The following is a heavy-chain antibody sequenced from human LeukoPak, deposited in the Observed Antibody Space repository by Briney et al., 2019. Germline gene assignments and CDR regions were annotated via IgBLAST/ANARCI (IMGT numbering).Heavy chain of an antibody. CDR2: TYYRSQLHN. CDR3: ARGVGANSAADY. CDR1: GDIVSSDSAT. D-gene: IGHD1-26*01. J-gene: IGHJ4*02. V-gene: IGHV6-1*01. Sequence: SQTLSLTCAISGDIVSSDSATWNWIRQSPSRGLECLARTYYRSQLHNDYAFSVRSRITINLDTSKNQFYLQLNSVIPEDTAVYYCARGVGANSAADYWGQGTLVTVSS.